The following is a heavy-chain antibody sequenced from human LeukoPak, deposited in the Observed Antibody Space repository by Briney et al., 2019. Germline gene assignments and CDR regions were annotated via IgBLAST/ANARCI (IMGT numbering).Heavy chain of an antibody. V-gene: IGHV3-30-3*01. J-gene: IGHJ4*02. CDR2: ISDDGSNK. CDR3: ARNYDSSGNYFDS. D-gene: IGHD3-22*01. CDR1: GFTFSIYA. Sequence: GGSLRLSCAASGFTFSIYAMHWVRQPPGKGLEWVAVISDDGSNKFYTDSVKGRFTVLRDNSKNTLYLQMNSLRAEDTAVYYCARNYDSSGNYFDSWGQGTLVTVSS.